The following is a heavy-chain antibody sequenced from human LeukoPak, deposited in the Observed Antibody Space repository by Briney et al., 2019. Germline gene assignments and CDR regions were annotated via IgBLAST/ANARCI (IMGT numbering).Heavy chain of an antibody. CDR2: INPNTGGT. V-gene: IGHV1-2*02. CDR1: GYTFTGYY. CDR3: ARDREQWLVRKYFDY. Sequence: ASVKVSCKTSGYTFTGYYLHWVRQAPGQGLEWMGWINPNTGGTNYAPKFQGRVTMTRDTAITTACMELSRLRSDDTAVYYCARDREQWLVRKYFDYWGQGTLVTVSS. J-gene: IGHJ4*02. D-gene: IGHD6-19*01.